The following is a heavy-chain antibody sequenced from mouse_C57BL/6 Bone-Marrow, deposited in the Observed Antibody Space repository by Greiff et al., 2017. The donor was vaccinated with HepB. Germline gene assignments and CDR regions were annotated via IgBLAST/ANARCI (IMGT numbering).Heavy chain of an antibody. J-gene: IGHJ2*01. V-gene: IGHV1-15*01. CDR1: GYTFTDYE. CDR2: IDPETGGT. CDR3: TRGNTTVVADFDY. D-gene: IGHD1-1*01. Sequence: VQLQQSGAELVRPGASVTLSCKASGYTFTDYEMHWVKQTPVHGLEWIGAIDPETGGTAYNQKFKGKAILTADKSSSTAYMELRSLTSEDSAVYYCTRGNTTVVADFDYWGQGTTLTVSS.